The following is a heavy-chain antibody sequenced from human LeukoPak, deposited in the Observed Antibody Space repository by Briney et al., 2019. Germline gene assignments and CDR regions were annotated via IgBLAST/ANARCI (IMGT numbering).Heavy chain of an antibody. Sequence: SVKVSCKASGGTFSSYAISWVRQAPGQGLEWMGGIIPIFGTANYAQKFQGRVTITADESTSTAYMELSSLRSEDTAVYYCATDYYDSSGYYSLSIYFDYWGQGTLVTVSS. CDR3: ATDYYDSSGYYSLSIYFDY. D-gene: IGHD3-22*01. CDR2: IIPIFGTA. J-gene: IGHJ4*02. CDR1: GGTFSSYA. V-gene: IGHV1-69*13.